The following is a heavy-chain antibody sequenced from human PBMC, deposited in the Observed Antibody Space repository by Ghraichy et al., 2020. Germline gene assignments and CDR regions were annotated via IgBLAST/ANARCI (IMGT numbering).Heavy chain of an antibody. CDR2: MYNSGYT. D-gene: IGHD3-16*01. CDR1: GGSITNYY. CDR3: ARNWGGNYYYVMDV. V-gene: IGHV4-59*01. J-gene: IGHJ6*02. Sequence: SETLSLTCTVSGGSITNYYWGWIRQPPGKGLEWIGSMYNSGYTNYNPSLKSRVTISVDTSKNQFSLNLTSVTAADTALYYCARNWGGNYYYVMDVWGQGTTVTVSS.